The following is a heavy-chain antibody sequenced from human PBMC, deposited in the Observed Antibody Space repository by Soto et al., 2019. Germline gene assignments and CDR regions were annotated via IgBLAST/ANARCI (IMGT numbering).Heavy chain of an antibody. Sequence: PSETLSLTCTVSGGSISSGGYYWSWIRQHPGKGLEWIGYIYYSGSTYYNPPLKSRVTISVDTSKNQFSLKLSSVTAADTAVYYCARGDFWSGYYDYWGQGTLVTVSS. V-gene: IGHV4-31*03. D-gene: IGHD3-3*01. CDR2: IYYSGST. CDR3: ARGDFWSGYYDY. J-gene: IGHJ4*02. CDR1: GGSISSGGYY.